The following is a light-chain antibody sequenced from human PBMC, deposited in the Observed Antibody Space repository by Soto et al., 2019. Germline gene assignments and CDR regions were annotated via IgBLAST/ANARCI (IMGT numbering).Light chain of an antibody. CDR2: KAS. CDR3: QHYNSYSEA. CDR1: QTISSW. V-gene: IGKV1-5*03. Sequence: DIQMTQSPSTLSGSVGDRVTITCRASQTISSWLAWYQQKPGEAPKLLIYKASTLKSGVPSRFSGSGSGTEFTLTISSLQPDDFATYYCQHYNSYSEAFGQGTEVELK. J-gene: IGKJ1*01.